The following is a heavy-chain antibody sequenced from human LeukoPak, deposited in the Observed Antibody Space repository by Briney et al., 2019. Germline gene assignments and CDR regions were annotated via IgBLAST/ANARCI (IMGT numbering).Heavy chain of an antibody. CDR2: INPNSGGT. J-gene: IGHJ3*02. V-gene: IGHV1-2*02. CDR1: VYTFTGYY. Sequence: GASVKVSCKASVYTFTGYYMHCVREAPGQGLEWMGWINPNSGGTNYTQKFQGRVTMTRDTSISTAYMEPSRLRSDDTAVYYCAIGGREAAAFDIWGQGTMVTVSS. D-gene: IGHD2-15*01. CDR3: AIGGREAAAFDI.